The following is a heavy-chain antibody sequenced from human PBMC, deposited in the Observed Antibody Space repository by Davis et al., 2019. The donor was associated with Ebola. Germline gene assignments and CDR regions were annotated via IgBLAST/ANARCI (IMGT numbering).Heavy chain of an antibody. CDR2: ISMSGGST. V-gene: IGHV3-23*01. CDR1: GFIFRNWG. CDR3: VQGTTSCHV. D-gene: IGHD2-2*01. J-gene: IGHJ4*02. Sequence: PGGSLRLSCAASGFIFRNWGMTWVRQVPGKGLECVAAISMSGGSTDYADSVKGRFTISRDNSKNMYLQMNSLRVEDTALYYCVQGTTSCHVWGQGTLVTVSS.